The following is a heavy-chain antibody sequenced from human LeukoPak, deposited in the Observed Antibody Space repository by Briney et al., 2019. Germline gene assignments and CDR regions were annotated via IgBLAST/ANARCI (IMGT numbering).Heavy chain of an antibody. CDR1: GGSITSSGYY. Sequence: PSETLSLTCSVSGGSITSSGYYWGWIRQPPGKGLEWIGSFFCGGTTYYNPSLNGRATISLDTSKNQFFLKMTSVTVADTAVYYCARAFDKWGQGILVTVSS. CDR3: ARAFDK. V-gene: IGHV4-39*01. J-gene: IGHJ4*02. CDR2: FFCGGTT.